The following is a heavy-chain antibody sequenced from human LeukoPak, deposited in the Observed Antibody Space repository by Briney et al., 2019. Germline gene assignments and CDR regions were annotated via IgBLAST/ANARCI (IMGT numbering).Heavy chain of an antibody. V-gene: IGHV4-39*01. Sequence: SETLSLTCNVSGGSIIISSHYWGWVRQSPGKGLERIVSVSYGGTSYYNPSLKSRVTMSVDTSKNTFSLKVTSVTAADTAVYFCARHSGMVDRHFAHWGQGTLVPVSS. D-gene: IGHD3-3*01. CDR1: GGSIIISSHY. J-gene: IGHJ4*02. CDR3: ARHSGMVDRHFAH. CDR2: VSYGGTS.